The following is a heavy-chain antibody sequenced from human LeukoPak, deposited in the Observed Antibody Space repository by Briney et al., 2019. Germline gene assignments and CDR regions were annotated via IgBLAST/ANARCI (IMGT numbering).Heavy chain of an antibody. Sequence: PSETLSLTCIVSGGPISSYNWNWIRQPPGKGLEWIGYMYNSGSNNNNTSLKSRVTILVDTPKNQFSLKQSSVTAADTAVYYCARRGITMVRGVTGNWFDPWGQGTLVTVSS. J-gene: IGHJ5*02. CDR1: GGPISSYN. V-gene: IGHV4-4*08. CDR3: ARRGITMVRGVTGNWFDP. D-gene: IGHD3-10*01. CDR2: MYNSGSN.